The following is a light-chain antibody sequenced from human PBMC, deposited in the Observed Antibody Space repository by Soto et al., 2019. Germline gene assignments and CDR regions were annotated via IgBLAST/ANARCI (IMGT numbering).Light chain of an antibody. CDR2: ASS. CDR3: QQSYSTPRT. Sequence: DVQMTQSPSSLSASVGDRVTITCRASQNIAGYLNWYQQKPGKAPKLLIYASSSLQSGVPSRFSGSVSGTDFALAISSLQPEDFATYYCQQSYSTPRTFGGGTKVEIQ. CDR1: QNIAGY. V-gene: IGKV1-39*01. J-gene: IGKJ4*01.